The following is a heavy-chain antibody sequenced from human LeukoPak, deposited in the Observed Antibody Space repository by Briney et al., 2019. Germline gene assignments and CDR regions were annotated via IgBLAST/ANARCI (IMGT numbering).Heavy chain of an antibody. D-gene: IGHD5-12*01. CDR3: ARLSGPHGYFDY. V-gene: IGHV4-34*01. CDR2: INHSGST. J-gene: IGHJ4*02. Sequence: SETLSLTCAVYGGSFSGYYWSWIRQPPGKGLEWIGEINHSGSTNYNPSLKSRVTISVDTSKNQFSLKLSSVTAADTAVYYCARLSGPHGYFDYWGQGTLVTVSS. CDR1: GGSFSGYY.